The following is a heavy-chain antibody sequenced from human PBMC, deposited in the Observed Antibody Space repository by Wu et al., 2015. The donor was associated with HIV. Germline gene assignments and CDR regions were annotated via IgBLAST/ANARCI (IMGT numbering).Heavy chain of an antibody. CDR2: IIPIFGTA. CDR3: ARDGVLVVVIAYSDYYYYYYMDV. J-gene: IGHJ6*03. D-gene: IGHD2-21*01. Sequence: QVQLVQSGAEVKKPGSSVKVSCKASGGTFSSYAISWVRQAPGQGLEWMGGIIPIFGTANYAQKFQGRVTITADESTSTAYMELSSLRSEDTAVYYCARDGVLVVVIAYSDYYYYYYMDVWGKGTTVTVS. V-gene: IGHV1-69*12. CDR1: GGTFSSYA.